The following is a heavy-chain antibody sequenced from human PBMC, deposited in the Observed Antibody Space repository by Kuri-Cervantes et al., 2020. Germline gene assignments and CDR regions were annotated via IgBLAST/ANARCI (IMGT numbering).Heavy chain of an antibody. J-gene: IGHJ4*02. V-gene: IGHV3-9*01. CDR2: VNWNSDSI. CDR3: ARAGFEMATIYYFDY. Sequence: SLKISCAASGFTFDDYAMHWVRQAPGKGLEWVSGVNWNSDSIAYADSVKGRFTISRDNAKNSLYLQMNSLRSEDTALYYCARAGFEMATIYYFDYWGQGTLVTVSS. CDR1: GFTFDDYA. D-gene: IGHD5-24*01.